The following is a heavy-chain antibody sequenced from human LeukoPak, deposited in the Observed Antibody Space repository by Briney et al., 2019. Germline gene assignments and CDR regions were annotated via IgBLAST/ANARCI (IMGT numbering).Heavy chain of an antibody. CDR3: AKEYTGTFSPFPSYFDN. D-gene: IGHD1-26*01. J-gene: IGHJ4*02. V-gene: IGHV3-7*01. CDR2: IKKDGSEK. CDR1: GFTFSAYS. Sequence: GGSLRLSCATSGFTFSAYSMNWVRQAPGKGLEWVANIKKDGSEKYYVDSVKGRFTISRDNAKKSLYLQMNSLGAEDTAVYYCAKEYTGTFSPFPSYFDNWGQGTLVTVSS.